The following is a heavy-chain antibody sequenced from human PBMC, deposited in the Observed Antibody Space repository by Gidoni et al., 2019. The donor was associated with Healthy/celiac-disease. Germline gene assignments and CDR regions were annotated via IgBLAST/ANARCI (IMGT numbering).Heavy chain of an antibody. V-gene: IGHV3-30-3*01. Sequence: QVQLVESGGGVVQPGRSLRLSCAASAFTFSSYAMHWVRQAPGKGLEWVAVISYDGSNKYYADSVKGRFTISRDNSKNTLYLQMNSLRAEDTAVYYCARDDRPGTLSRLGYFQHWGQGTLVTVSS. D-gene: IGHD1-7*01. J-gene: IGHJ1*01. CDR1: AFTFSSYA. CDR3: ARDDRPGTLSRLGYFQH. CDR2: ISYDGSNK.